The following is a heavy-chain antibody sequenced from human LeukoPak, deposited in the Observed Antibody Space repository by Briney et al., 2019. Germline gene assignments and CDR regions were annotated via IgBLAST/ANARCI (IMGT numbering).Heavy chain of an antibody. CDR2: ISPYNENT. V-gene: IGHV1-18*01. CDR3: ARDNSVRDEAWWFNP. Sequence: ASVKVSCKASSYTFTNYGINWVRQAPGQGLERMGWISPYNENTKYAQKFQGRVTMTTDTSTSTAYMELRSLRSEDTAVYYCARDNSVRDEAWWFNPWGQGTLVTVSS. CDR1: SYTFTNYG. D-gene: IGHD5-24*01. J-gene: IGHJ5*02.